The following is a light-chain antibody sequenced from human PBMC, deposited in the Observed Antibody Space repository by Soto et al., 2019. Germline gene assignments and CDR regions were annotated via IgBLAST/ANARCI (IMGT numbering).Light chain of an antibody. CDR3: KQNTSSLNT. V-gene: IGKV3-20*01. CDR1: ETIRNNY. Sequence: QSPGTLSLSPGEGATLSCRASETIRNNYLAWYQQKPGQAPRLLIYGASVRATGVPDRFSGSGSGTDFSLTISRREPEDFAVYYCKQNTSSLNTFGQGTRLEIK. CDR2: GAS. J-gene: IGKJ5*01.